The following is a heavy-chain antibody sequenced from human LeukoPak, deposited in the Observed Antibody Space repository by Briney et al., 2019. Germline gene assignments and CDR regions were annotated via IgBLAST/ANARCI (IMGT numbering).Heavy chain of an antibody. CDR2: IKQDGSKK. V-gene: IGHV3-7*01. CDR1: GFPFSSYW. CDR3: ARGGQCDY. Sequence: GGSLRLSCVASGFPFSSYWMTWVRQAPGKGLEWVANIKQDGSKKSYVDSVKGRFTISRDNAKNSLYLQMNSLRAEDTAVYYCARGGQCDYWGQGTLVTVSS. D-gene: IGHD3-10*01. J-gene: IGHJ4*02.